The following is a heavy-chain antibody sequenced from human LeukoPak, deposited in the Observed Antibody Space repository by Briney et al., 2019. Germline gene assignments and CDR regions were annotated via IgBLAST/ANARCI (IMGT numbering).Heavy chain of an antibody. CDR3: ARQVCGGDCYSFYFDY. CDR2: IYYSGST. V-gene: IGHV4-59*08. CDR1: GGSISSYY. Sequence: PSETLSLTCTVSGGSISSYYWSWIRQPPGKGLKWIGYIYYSGSTNYNPSLKSRVTISVDTSKNQFSLKLSSVTAADTAVYYCARQVCGGDCYSFYFDYWGQGTLVTVSS. D-gene: IGHD2-21*02. J-gene: IGHJ4*02.